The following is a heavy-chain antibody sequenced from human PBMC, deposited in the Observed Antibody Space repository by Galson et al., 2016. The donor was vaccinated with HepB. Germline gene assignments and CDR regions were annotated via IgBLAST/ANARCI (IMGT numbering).Heavy chain of an antibody. CDR1: GYSFTSYG. D-gene: IGHD1-1*01. CDR2: ISAYNGNT. CDR3: ARERAERLDRLDF. V-gene: IGHV1-18*01. Sequence: SVKVSCKASGYSFTSYGISWVRQAPGQGLEWMGWISAYNGNTNYAQKVQGRVTMTTDTSTSTAYMELRSLRSDDTAVYYCARERAERLDRLDFWGQGTLVIVSS. J-gene: IGHJ4*02.